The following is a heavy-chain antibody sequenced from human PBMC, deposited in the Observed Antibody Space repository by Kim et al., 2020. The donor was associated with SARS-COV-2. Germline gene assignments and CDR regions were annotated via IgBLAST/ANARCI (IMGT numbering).Heavy chain of an antibody. Sequence: TGRGRITIARDKSKNTLYLQMNSLGAEDTAVYYCAKENDFWRHETRPDYWGQGTLVTVSS. D-gene: IGHD3-3*01. J-gene: IGHJ4*02. CDR3: AKENDFWRHETRPDY. V-gene: IGHV3-23*01.